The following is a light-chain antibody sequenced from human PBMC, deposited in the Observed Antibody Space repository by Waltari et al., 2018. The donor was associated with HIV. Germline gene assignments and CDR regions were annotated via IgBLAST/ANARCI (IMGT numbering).Light chain of an antibody. CDR3: QVWDGDTNHQV. CDR1: KVATKS. J-gene: IGLJ3*02. V-gene: IGLV3-21*04. Sequence: SYVLTQPPSVSVAPGQTARIACEGDKVATKSVHWYQQRPGQAPVLVIHYDKDRPSGVTERFSGSNAGNTATLTISGVEAGDEDDYYCQVWDGDTNHQVFGGGTKLTVL. CDR2: YDK.